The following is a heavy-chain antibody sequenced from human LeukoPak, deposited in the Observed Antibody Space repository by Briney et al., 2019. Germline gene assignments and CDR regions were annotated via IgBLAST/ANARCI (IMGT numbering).Heavy chain of an antibody. CDR1: GGSFSGYY. Sequence: SETLSLTCAVYGGSFSGYYWSWIRQPPGKGLEWIGEINHSEITNYNPSLKSRVTISVDTSKNQFSLKLSSVTAADTAVYYCARAVTYHDVPTGYYRDYFDYWGQGILVTVSS. V-gene: IGHV4-34*01. J-gene: IGHJ4*02. CDR3: ARAVTYHDVPTGYYRDYFDY. CDR2: INHSEIT. D-gene: IGHD3-9*01.